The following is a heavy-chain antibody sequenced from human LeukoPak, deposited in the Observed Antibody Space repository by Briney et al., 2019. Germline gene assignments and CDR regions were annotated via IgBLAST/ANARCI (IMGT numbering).Heavy chain of an antibody. CDR2: ISYDGSNN. CDR1: GFTFSSYG. D-gene: IGHD6-19*01. CDR3: AKDPYSSGGYFDY. J-gene: IGHJ4*02. Sequence: AGGSLRLSCAASGFTFSSYGMHWVRQAPGKGLEWVAVISYDGSNNYYADSVKGRFTISRDNSKNTLYLQMNSLRAEDTAVYYCAKDPYSSGGYFDYWGQGTLVTVSS. V-gene: IGHV3-30*18.